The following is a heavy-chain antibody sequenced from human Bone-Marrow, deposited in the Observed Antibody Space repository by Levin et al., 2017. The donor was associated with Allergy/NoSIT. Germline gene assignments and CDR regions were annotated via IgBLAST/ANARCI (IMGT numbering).Heavy chain of an antibody. CDR3: AKAYGGNGFYYYYYGMDV. CDR1: GFTFSAYA. CDR2: ISGSGGST. D-gene: IGHD4-23*01. V-gene: IGHV3-23*01. J-gene: IGHJ6*02. Sequence: GGSLRLSCAASGFTFSAYAMSWVRQAPGKGLEWVSAISGSGGSTYYADSVKGRFTISRVNSKNTLYLQMNSLRAEDTAVYYCAKAYGGNGFYYYYYGMDVWGQGTTVTVSS.